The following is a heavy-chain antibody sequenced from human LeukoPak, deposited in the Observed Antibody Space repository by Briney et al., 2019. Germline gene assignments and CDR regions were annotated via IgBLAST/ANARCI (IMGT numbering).Heavy chain of an antibody. J-gene: IGHJ1*01. D-gene: IGHD3-10*01. Sequence: SSVKVSCKASGGTLSSYAISWVRQAPGQGLEGMGGVIPIFGTANYAQKFHGSVTITTDESTSTAYMELSRLRSEATAVYYCARGRPGELLWLYFQHWGQGTLVTVSS. CDR2: VIPIFGTA. CDR1: GGTLSSYA. CDR3: ARGRPGELLWLYFQH. V-gene: IGHV1-69*05.